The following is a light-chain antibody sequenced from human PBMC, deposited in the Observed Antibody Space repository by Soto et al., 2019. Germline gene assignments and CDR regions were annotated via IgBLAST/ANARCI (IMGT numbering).Light chain of an antibody. CDR2: GAS. CDR1: QSVNSN. CDR3: QQYNNWPPWT. Sequence: EIVLTQSPATLSVSPGERATLSCRASQSVNSNLAWYQQKPGQAPRLLIYGASTRATDIPARFSGSGSGTEFTLTISSLQAEDFAGYYCQQYNNWPPWTFGQGTKVEIK. J-gene: IGKJ1*01. V-gene: IGKV3-15*01.